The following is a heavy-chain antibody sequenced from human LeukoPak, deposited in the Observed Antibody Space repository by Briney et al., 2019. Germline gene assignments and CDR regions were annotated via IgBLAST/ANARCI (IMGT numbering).Heavy chain of an antibody. J-gene: IGHJ4*02. CDR3: ARVSNWDLHNTRGDPVDY. Sequence: ASVKVSFKSSGYPFTSHGITWVRLAPGQGLEWMGWISGYNGNTNYAQKVQGRVTMTTDTSTSTAYMELRSLRSDDTAVYYCARVSNWDLHNTRGDPVDYWGQGTLVIVPP. V-gene: IGHV1-18*01. D-gene: IGHD1-1*01. CDR2: ISGYNGNT. CDR1: GYPFTSHG.